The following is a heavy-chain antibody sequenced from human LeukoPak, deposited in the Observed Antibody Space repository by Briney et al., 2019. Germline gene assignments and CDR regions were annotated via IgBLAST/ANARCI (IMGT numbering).Heavy chain of an antibody. CDR2: IYYSGST. J-gene: IGHJ4*02. Sequence: SETLSLTCTVSGGSISSYYWSWIRQPPGKGLEWIGYIYYSGSTNYNPSLKSRVTISVDTSKNQFSLKLSSVTAADTAVYYCARGDYYGSASTRIDYWGQGTLVTVSS. CDR3: ARGDYYGSASTRIDY. CDR1: GGSISSYY. D-gene: IGHD3-10*01. V-gene: IGHV4-59*01.